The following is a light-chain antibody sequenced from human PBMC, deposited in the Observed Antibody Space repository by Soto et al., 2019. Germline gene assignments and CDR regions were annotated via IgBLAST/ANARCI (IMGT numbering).Light chain of an antibody. Sequence: DIQMTQSPTSLSASVGDRVTITCRASEGIRNCVAWYQQKPGKGPKLLIYAASTLQSGVPTRFSGSGSGTDFTLTINSLQPEDVATYSCQQDSSVPVFGPGTKVEIK. CDR1: EGIRNC. J-gene: IGKJ3*01. V-gene: IGKV1-27*01. CDR3: QQDSSVPV. CDR2: AAS.